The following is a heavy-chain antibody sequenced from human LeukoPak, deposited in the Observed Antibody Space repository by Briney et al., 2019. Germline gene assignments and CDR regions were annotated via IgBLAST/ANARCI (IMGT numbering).Heavy chain of an antibody. CDR1: GYTFTNFY. V-gene: IGHV1-8*02. CDR2: MNPNSGNT. D-gene: IGHD4-17*01. CDR3: ARGGVPTVTTDY. J-gene: IGHJ4*02. Sequence: ASVTVSCKASGYTFTNFYINWVRQATGQGLEWMGWMNPNSGNTGYAQKFQGRVTMTRNTSISTAYMELSSLRSEDTAVYYCARGGVPTVTTDYWGQGTLVTVSS.